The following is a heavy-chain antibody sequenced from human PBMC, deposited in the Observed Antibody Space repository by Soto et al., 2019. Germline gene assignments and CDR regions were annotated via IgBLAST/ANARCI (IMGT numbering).Heavy chain of an antibody. CDR1: GGSVSSGSYY. V-gene: IGHV4-61*01. J-gene: IGHJ4*02. CDR3: ARALGYCSGGSCYVDY. CDR2: IYYSGST. Sequence: QVQLQESGPGLVKPSETLSPTCTVSGGSVSSGSYYWSWIRQPPGKGLEWIGYIYYSGSTNYNPSLKSRVTISVDTSKNQFSLKLSSVTAADTAVYYCARALGYCSGGSCYVDYWGQGTLVTVSS. D-gene: IGHD2-15*01.